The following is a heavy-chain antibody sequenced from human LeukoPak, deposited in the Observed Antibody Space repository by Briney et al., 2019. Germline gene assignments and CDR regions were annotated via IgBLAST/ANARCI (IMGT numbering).Heavy chain of an antibody. J-gene: IGHJ4*02. D-gene: IGHD1-26*01. Sequence: GGSLRLSCAASGFTFSRHAMHWVRQAPGKGLEYVSVISSNGGSTYYGNSVKGRFTISRDNSKNTLYLQVGSLRTEDMAVYYCAREAVGAAIDYWGQGTLVTVSS. V-gene: IGHV3-64*01. CDR2: ISSNGGST. CDR3: AREAVGAAIDY. CDR1: GFTFSRHA.